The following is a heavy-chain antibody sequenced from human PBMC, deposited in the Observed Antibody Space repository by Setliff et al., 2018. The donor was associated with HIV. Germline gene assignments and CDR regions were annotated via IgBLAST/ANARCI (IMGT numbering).Heavy chain of an antibody. CDR2: INPETGDP. CDR3: ATGIPSDLDY. D-gene: IGHD2-21*01. CDR1: GYTFTNYY. Sequence: ASVKVSCKASGYTFTNYYLHWVRLAPGQGPEWVGWINPETGDPNYAQKFRGRVLMTRDTSITTAFLHVAKLTSDDTAIYYCATGIPSDLDYWGQGTLDTVSS. J-gene: IGHJ4*01. V-gene: IGHV1-2*02.